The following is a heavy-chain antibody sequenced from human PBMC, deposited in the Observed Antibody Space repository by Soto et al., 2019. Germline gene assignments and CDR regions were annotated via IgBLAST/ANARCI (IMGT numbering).Heavy chain of an antibody. CDR1: GYTLTELS. D-gene: IGHD5-12*01. CDR3: ATDLENSGYHWDH. Sequence: ASVKVSWKVSGYTLTELSMHWVRQAPGKGLEWMGGFDPEDGETIYAQKFQGRVTMTEDTSTDTAYMELSSLRSEDTAVYYCATDLENSGYHWDHWGQGTLVTVSS. CDR2: FDPEDGET. V-gene: IGHV1-24*01. J-gene: IGHJ4*02.